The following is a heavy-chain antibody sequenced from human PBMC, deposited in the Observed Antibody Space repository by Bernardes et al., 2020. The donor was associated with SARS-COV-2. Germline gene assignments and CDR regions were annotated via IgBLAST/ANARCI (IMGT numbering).Heavy chain of an antibody. V-gene: IGHV4-39*01. CDR2: VYYSGLT. CDR3: VRRPLKPFSGLLGWFDP. D-gene: IGHD5-12*01. CDR1: GGSISSSGSY. J-gene: IGHJ5*02. Sequence: SETLSLTRSVSGGSISSSGSYWGWIRQSPGKGLEWIANVYYSGLTEYNPSLKSRVTIFVDTSKNQFSLKMNSVTAADTALYYCVRRPLKPFSGLLGWFDPWGQGTLVTVSS.